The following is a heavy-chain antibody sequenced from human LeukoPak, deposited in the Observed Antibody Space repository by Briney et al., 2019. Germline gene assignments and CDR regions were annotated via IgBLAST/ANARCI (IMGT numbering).Heavy chain of an antibody. Sequence: GGSLRLSCAASGFTFDDFPMHWVRQQPGKGLEWVSLISVDGDTKYYADSVRGRFTISRDNSKNSLYLQMNSLRTEDTAIYFCAKDIIGYAPLWGQGTLVTVSS. V-gene: IGHV3-43*01. J-gene: IGHJ4*02. CDR1: GFTFDDFP. D-gene: IGHD2-2*01. CDR3: AKDIIGYAPL. CDR2: ISVDGDTK.